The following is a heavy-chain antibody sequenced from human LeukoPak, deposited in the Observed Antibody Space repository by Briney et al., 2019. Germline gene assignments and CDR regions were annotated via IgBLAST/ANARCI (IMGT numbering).Heavy chain of an antibody. CDR2: IIPILGIA. V-gene: IGHV1-69*02. CDR1: GGTFSSYT. D-gene: IGHD3-3*01. CDR3: ASRYESYDFWSGYPDTKKRYYYYGMDV. J-gene: IGHJ6*02. Sequence: GSSVKVSCKASGGTFSSYTISWVRRAPGQGLEWMGRIIPILGIANYAQKFQGRVTITADKSTSTAYMELSSLRSEDTAVYYCASRYESYDFWSGYPDTKKRYYYYGMDVWGQGTTVTVSS.